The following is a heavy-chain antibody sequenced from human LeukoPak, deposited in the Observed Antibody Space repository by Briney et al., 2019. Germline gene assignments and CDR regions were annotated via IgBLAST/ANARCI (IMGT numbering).Heavy chain of an antibody. CDR2: IYYSGYT. CDR3: ARVSMVRGVMSLRYFDY. V-gene: IGHV4-39*01. J-gene: IGHJ4*02. CDR1: GVTISNNGYS. Sequence: SETLSLTCTVSGVTISNNGYSWSWMRQPPGKGLEWIGSIYYSGYTYYNPSLKSRVTISVDTSKNQFSLKLSSVTAADTAVYYCARVSMVRGVMSLRYFDYWGQGTLVTVSS. D-gene: IGHD3-10*01.